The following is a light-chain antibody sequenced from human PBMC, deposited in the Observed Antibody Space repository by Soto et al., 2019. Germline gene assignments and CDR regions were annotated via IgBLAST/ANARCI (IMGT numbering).Light chain of an antibody. J-gene: IGKJ4*01. V-gene: IGKV1-13*02. Sequence: AIQLTQSPSSLSASVGDRVTITCRASQGISSALAWYQHKPGRAPRLLFYDASSLQSGVSSRFSGSGSGTDFTLTISCLQPEDCASYYCHQCQSYSLSFGGGTKLAIK. CDR1: QGISSA. CDR3: HQCQSYSLS. CDR2: DAS.